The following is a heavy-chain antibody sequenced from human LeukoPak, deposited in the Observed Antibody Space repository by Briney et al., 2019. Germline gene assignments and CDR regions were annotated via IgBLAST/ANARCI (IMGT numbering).Heavy chain of an antibody. CDR2: ISSNGGST. D-gene: IGHD3-22*01. V-gene: IGHV3-64*01. CDR3: ARRASGYRQSYFDY. J-gene: IGHJ4*02. Sequence: PGGSLRLSCAASGFTFSIYAMHWVRQAPGKGLEYVTAISSNGGSTYYANSVKGRFTISRDNSKNTMYLQMGSVRAEDMAVYYCARRASGYRQSYFDYWGQGTLVTVSS. CDR1: GFTFSIYA.